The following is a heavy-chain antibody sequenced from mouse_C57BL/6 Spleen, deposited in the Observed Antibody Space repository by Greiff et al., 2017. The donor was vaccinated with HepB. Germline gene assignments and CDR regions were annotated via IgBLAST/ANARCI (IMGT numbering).Heavy chain of an antibody. CDR1: GYTFTDYE. Sequence: VQLVESGAELVRPGASVTLSCKASGYTFTDYEMHWGMQTPVHGLEWIGAIVPDTGGTAYNQKFKGKAILTADKSPSTTYMELRSLTSEDSAAYYCTKSNYGGFYAMDDWGQGTSVTVSS. CDR3: TKSNYGGFYAMDD. V-gene: IGHV1-15*01. J-gene: IGHJ4*01. CDR2: IVPDTGGT. D-gene: IGHD2-5*01.